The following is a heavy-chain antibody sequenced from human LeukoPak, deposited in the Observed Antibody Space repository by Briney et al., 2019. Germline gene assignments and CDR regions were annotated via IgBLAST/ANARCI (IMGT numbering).Heavy chain of an antibody. CDR1: GFRASDYY. CDR2: IRDSGEA. D-gene: IGHD3/OR15-3a*01. Sequence: GGSLRLSCAVSGFRASDYYMSWVRQAPGKGLEWVGLIRDSGEAFYADFARGRFGISRDESENTLYLQMNSLRVEDTAVYFCARDRAANQDWVEFDPWGQGTPVIVSS. V-gene: IGHV3-66*03. J-gene: IGHJ5*02. CDR3: ARDRAANQDWVEFDP.